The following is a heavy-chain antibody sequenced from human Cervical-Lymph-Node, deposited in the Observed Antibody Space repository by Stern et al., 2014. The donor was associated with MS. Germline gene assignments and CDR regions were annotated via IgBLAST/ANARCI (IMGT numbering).Heavy chain of an antibody. Sequence: QVQLVESGAEVKKPGASVKVSCKASGYTFTNYYMHWVRQAPGQGLEWMGWINPNSGATNYVQKFQGWVSMTRDTSISTAYMEVSRLKSDDTAVYFCARGAFKSGTYYGDHWGQGTLDTVSS. CDR2: INPNSGAT. D-gene: IGHD1-26*01. V-gene: IGHV1-2*04. CDR1: GYTFTNYY. J-gene: IGHJ4*02. CDR3: ARGAFKSGTYYGDH.